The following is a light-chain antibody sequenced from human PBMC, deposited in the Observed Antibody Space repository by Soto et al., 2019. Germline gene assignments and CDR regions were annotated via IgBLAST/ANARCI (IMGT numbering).Light chain of an antibody. CDR3: QHTFNSPPWT. CDR2: GAS. J-gene: IGKJ1*01. V-gene: IGKV1-39*01. CDR1: QNIDMY. Sequence: IHMTHSPASLSASVFYTVTITFLSIQNIDMYLNWYQQKPGKAPRVLISGASNLQSGVPSRFSGSGSGTDFTLTISSLQSEDFASYFCQHTFNSPPWTFGQGTKVDI.